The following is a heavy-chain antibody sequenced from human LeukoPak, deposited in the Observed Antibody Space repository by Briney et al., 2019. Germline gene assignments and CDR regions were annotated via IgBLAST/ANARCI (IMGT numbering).Heavy chain of an antibody. V-gene: IGHV3-74*01. J-gene: IGHJ4*02. CDR2: IDGDGSDT. CDR1: GFTLSSNW. CDR3: ARGSATGWPDFLDY. Sequence: GGSLRLSCAASGFTLSSNWMHWVRQAPGRGLVWLSRIDGDGSDTPYADSVKCRFAISRDNATNTLYLQMNSLRVEDTAVYYCARGSATGWPDFLDYWGQGSLVTVSS. D-gene: IGHD2-15*01.